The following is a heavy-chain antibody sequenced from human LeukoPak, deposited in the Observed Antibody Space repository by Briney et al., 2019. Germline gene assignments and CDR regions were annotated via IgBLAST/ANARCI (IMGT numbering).Heavy chain of an antibody. CDR3: AADRRVYYDILTGLPHWYFDL. V-gene: IGHV3-48*02. Sequence: GGSLRLSCAASGFTFSSYSMNWVRQAPGKGLEWVSYISSNSNTIYYADSVKGRFTISRDNAKNSLYLQMNSLRDEDTAVYYCAADRRVYYDILTGLPHWYFDLWGRGTLVTVSS. D-gene: IGHD3-9*01. CDR1: GFTFSSYS. CDR2: ISSNSNTI. J-gene: IGHJ2*01.